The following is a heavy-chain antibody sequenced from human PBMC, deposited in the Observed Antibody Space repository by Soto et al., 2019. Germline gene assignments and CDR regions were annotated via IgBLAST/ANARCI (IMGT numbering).Heavy chain of an antibody. J-gene: IGHJ5*02. Sequence: SEALSLTCTVSGGSISSGDYYWSWIRQPPGKGLEWIGYIYYSGSTYYNPSLKSRVTISVDTSKNQFSLKLSSVTAADTAVYYCARDNPYGDRLYNWFDPWGQGTLVTVSS. CDR2: IYYSGST. D-gene: IGHD4-17*01. CDR1: GGSISSGDYY. CDR3: ARDNPYGDRLYNWFDP. V-gene: IGHV4-30-4*01.